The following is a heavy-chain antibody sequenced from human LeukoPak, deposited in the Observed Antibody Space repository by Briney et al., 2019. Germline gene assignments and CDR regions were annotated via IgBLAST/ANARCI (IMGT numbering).Heavy chain of an antibody. CDR3: ARFRREYCGGDCYNNWFDP. CDR1: GGSISSSDYY. J-gene: IGHJ5*02. Sequence: PSETLSLTCTVSGGSISSSDYYWSWIRQPPGKGLEWIGYIYYSGSTYYNPSLKSRVTISVDTSKNQFSLKLSSVTAADTAVYYCARFRREYCGGDCYNNWFDPWGQGTLVTVSS. V-gene: IGHV4-30-4*01. CDR2: IYYSGST. D-gene: IGHD2-21*02.